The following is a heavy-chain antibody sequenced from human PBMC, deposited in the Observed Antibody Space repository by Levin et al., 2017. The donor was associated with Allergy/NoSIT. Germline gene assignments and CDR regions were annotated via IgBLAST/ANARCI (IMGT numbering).Heavy chain of an antibody. CDR3: AKDALGSIDF. CDR1: GFTFSRSG. CDR2: VTYDGSNK. V-gene: IGHV3-30*18. J-gene: IGHJ4*02. Sequence: GGSLRLSCAASGFTFSRSGIHWVRQAPDKGLEWVAVVTYDGSNKYYADSVKGRFTISRDNSKNTLYLQMNSLRAEDTAVYYCAKDALGSIDFWGQGTLVTVSS.